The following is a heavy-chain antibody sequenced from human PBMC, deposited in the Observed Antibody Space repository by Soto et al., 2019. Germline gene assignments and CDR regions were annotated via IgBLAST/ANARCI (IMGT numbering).Heavy chain of an antibody. CDR1: GFSLSASGGA. CDR2: IYWDDDK. D-gene: IGHD3-22*01. J-gene: IGHJ4*02. CDR3: THRNQRAYYVSRAYPAHFNY. V-gene: IGHV2-5*02. Sequence: QITLKESGPTLVKPTQTLTLTCTFSGFSLSASGGAVGWIRHPPGNALEWLALIYWDDDKRYRPSLKSRLTITKDTSKNQVVLTMTNMYPVDTATYFCTHRNQRAYYVSRAYPAHFNYWGQRTLVTVSA.